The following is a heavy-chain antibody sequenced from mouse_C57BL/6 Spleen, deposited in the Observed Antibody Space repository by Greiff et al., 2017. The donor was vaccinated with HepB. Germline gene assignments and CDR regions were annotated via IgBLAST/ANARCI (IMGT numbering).Heavy chain of an antibody. CDR1: GFSLTSYG. Sequence: VQLVESGPGLVQPSQSLSITCTVSGFSLTSYGVHWVRQSPGKGLEWLGVIWRGGSTDYNAAFMSRLSITKDNSKSQVFFKMNSLQADDTAIYYCATYGYDPHWYFDVWGTGTTVTVSS. V-gene: IGHV2-5*01. CDR3: ATYGYDPHWYFDV. J-gene: IGHJ1*03. D-gene: IGHD2-2*01. CDR2: IWRGGST.